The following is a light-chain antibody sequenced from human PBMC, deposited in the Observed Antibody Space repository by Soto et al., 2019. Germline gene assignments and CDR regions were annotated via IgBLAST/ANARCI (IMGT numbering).Light chain of an antibody. CDR1: SSDVDGYNY. J-gene: IGLJ1*01. V-gene: IGLV2-14*01. CDR2: EVS. CDR3: SSYTSSSPFYV. Sequence: QSALTQPASVSGSPGQSITISCTGTSSDVDGYNYVSWYQQHPGKAPKLMIYEVSNRPSGVSNRFSGSKSGNTASLTISGLQAEDEADYYCSSYTSSSPFYVFGTGTKLTVL.